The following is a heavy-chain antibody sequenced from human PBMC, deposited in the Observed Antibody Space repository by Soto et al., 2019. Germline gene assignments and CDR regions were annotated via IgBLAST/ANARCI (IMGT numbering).Heavy chain of an antibody. Sequence: QVQLQESGPGLVNPSETLSLTCTVSGGSISSYYWSWIRQPPGKGLEWIGYIYYSGSTNYNPSLKSRVTISVDTSKNQFSLKLSSVTSADTAVYYCARLGRLSPGSRDLEWLLSPILYFDYWGQGTLATVSS. CDR2: IYYSGST. V-gene: IGHV4-59*08. J-gene: IGHJ4*02. CDR3: ARLGRLSPGSRDLEWLLSPILYFDY. CDR1: GGSISSYY. D-gene: IGHD3-3*01.